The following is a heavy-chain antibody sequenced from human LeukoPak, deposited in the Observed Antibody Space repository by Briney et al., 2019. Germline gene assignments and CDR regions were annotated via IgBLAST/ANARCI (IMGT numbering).Heavy chain of an antibody. V-gene: IGHV3-15*01. Sequence: RGALRHSCTDSGCTMSNAWLSWVRQALARGLEWVGRVMSKADGGTTDYAAPVKGRFTFARDDSKNTLYLRMNSMNTEHTAVYYCTTAGPHESFDYWVQATLVTDCS. CDR1: GCTMSNAW. CDR2: VMSKADGGTT. J-gene: IGHJ4*02. CDR3: TTAGPHESFDY.